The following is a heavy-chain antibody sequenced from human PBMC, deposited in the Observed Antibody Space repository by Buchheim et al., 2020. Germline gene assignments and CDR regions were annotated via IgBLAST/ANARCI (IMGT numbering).Heavy chain of an antibody. J-gene: IGHJ4*02. CDR1: GGSFSGYY. V-gene: IGHV4-34*01. D-gene: IGHD1-26*01. Sequence: QVQLQQWGAGLLKPSETLSLTCAVYGGSFSGYYWSWIRQPPGKGLEWIGEINHSGSTNYNPSLKSRVTISVDTSKHHFSLKLSSVTAADTAVYYCARVVLGSYYLDYWGQGTL. CDR2: INHSGST. CDR3: ARVVLGSYYLDY.